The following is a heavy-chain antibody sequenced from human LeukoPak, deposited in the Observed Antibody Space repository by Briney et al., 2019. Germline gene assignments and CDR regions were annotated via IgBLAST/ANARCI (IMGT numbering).Heavy chain of an antibody. J-gene: IGHJ5*02. CDR1: GGSISSSSYY. D-gene: IGHD2-2*01. CDR2: IYYSGST. Sequence: SETLSLTCTVSGGSISSSSYYWGWIRQPPGKGLEWIGSIYYSGSTYYNPSLKSRVTISVDTSKNQFSLKLSSVTAADTAVYYCASGGYCSSTSCYPNWFDPWGQGTLVTVSS. V-gene: IGHV4-39*07. CDR3: ASGGYCSSTSCYPNWFDP.